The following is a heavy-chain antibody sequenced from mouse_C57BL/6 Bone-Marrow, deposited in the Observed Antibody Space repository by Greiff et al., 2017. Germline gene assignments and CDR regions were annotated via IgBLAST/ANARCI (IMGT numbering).Heavy chain of an antibody. D-gene: IGHD2-3*01. CDR1: GYSITSGYY. V-gene: IGHV3-6*01. CDR2: ISYDGSN. Sequence: DVKLQASGPGLVKPSQSLSLTCSVTGYSITSGYYWNWIRQFPGNKLEWMGYISYDGSNNYNPSLKNRISITRDTSKNQFFLKLNSVTTEDTATYYCARCDAWFAYWGQGTLVTVSA. J-gene: IGHJ3*01. CDR3: ARCDAWFAY.